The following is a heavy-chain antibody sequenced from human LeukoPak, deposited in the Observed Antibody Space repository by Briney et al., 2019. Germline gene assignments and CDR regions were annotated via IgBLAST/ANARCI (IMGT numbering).Heavy chain of an antibody. CDR1: GGSINSHY. Sequence: SQTLSLTCTVAGGSINSHYWSWIRQPPGKGLQWIGDIYYSERTNYNPSLRSRVTISVDTSKNQLSLKLTSVLAADTAMYYCVRRDNTGWNYFDHWGQGILVTVSS. J-gene: IGHJ4*02. D-gene: IGHD6-19*01. V-gene: IGHV4-59*08. CDR3: VRRDNTGWNYFDH. CDR2: IYYSERT.